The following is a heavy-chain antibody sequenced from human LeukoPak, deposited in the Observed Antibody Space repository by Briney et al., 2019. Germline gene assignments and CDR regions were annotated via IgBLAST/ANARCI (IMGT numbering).Heavy chain of an antibody. CDR3: ARDLVGANWFDP. D-gene: IGHD3-10*01. CDR1: GGSISGSSYY. J-gene: IGHJ5*02. CDR2: IYYSGST. V-gene: IGHV4-39*02. Sequence: SETLSLTCTVSGGSISGSSYYWGWIRQPPGKGLEWIGSIYYSGSTYYNPSLKSRVTISVDTSKNQFSLKLSSVTAADTAVYYCARDLVGANWFDPWGQGTLVTVSS.